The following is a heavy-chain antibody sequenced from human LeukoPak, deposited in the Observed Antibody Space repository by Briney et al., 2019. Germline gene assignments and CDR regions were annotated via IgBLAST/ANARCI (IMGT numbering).Heavy chain of an antibody. D-gene: IGHD2-15*01. Sequence: SETLSLTCAVYGGSFSGYYWSWIRQPPGKGLEWIGEINHSGSTNYNPSLKSRVTISVDTSKNQFSLKLSSVTAADTAAYYCARGLGYCSGGSCYRYNWFDPWGQGTLVTVSS. J-gene: IGHJ5*02. CDR1: GGSFSGYY. V-gene: IGHV4-34*01. CDR2: INHSGST. CDR3: ARGLGYCSGGSCYRYNWFDP.